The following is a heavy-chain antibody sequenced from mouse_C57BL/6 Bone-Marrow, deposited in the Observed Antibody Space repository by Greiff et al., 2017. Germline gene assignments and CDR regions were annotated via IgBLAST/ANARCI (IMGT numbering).Heavy chain of an antibody. V-gene: IGHV5-6*02. CDR3: ARRWLLFFDY. CDR2: ISSGGSYT. D-gene: IGHD2-3*01. Sequence: DVQLVESGGELVKPGGSLKLSCAASGFTFSSYGMSWVRQTPDKRLEWVATISSGGSYTYYPDSVKGRFTISRDNAKNTLYLQMSSLKSEDTAMYYCARRWLLFFDYWGQGTTLTVSS. J-gene: IGHJ2*01. CDR1: GFTFSSYG.